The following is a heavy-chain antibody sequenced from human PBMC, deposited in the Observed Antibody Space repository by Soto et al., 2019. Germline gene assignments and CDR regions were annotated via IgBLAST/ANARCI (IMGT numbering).Heavy chain of an antibody. CDR3: GRGLIAVAGKRLDY. CDR1: GGSFSGYY. CDR2: INHSGST. Sequence: PSETLSLTCAVYGGSFSGYYWSWIRQPPGKGLVWIGEINHSGSTNYNPSLKSRVTISVDTSKHQFSLKLSSVTAADTAVYYCGRGLIAVAGKRLDYWGQGTLVTVSS. J-gene: IGHJ4*02. V-gene: IGHV4-34*01. D-gene: IGHD6-19*01.